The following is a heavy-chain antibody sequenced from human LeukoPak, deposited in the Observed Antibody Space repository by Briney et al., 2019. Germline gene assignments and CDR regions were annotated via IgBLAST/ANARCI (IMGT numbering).Heavy chain of an antibody. CDR2: VNRDGSET. J-gene: IGHJ6*02. CDR1: GFALSSHW. Sequence: GGSLRLSCAASGFALSSHWMTWVRQVPGRGPEWVANVNRDGSETYYLDSVKGRFTSSKDNAKNSLYLQMNSLRAEDTALYHCARNNGMDVWGQGTTVIVSS. V-gene: IGHV3-7*03. CDR3: ARNNGMDV.